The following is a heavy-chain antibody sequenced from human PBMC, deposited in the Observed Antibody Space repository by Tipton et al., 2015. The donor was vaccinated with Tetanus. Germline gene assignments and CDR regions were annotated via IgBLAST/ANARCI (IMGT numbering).Heavy chain of an antibody. V-gene: IGHV4-31*03. CDR2: IYYSRST. Sequence: TLSLTCTVSGGAISSGGYYWTWIRQHPGKGLEGIGDIYYSRSTYYNPTLKGRVSRSVDTSHNQLSVNLDSATAAATAVFFCARAPARGARGWNYFDYWGQGALVTVSS. CDR3: ARAPARGARGWNYFDY. CDR1: GGAISSGGYY. J-gene: IGHJ4*02. D-gene: IGHD1-26*01.